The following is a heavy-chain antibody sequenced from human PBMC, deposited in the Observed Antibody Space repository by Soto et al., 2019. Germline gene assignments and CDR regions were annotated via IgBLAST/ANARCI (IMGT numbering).Heavy chain of an antibody. CDR2: ISSSGDII. J-gene: IGHJ4*02. D-gene: IGHD3-22*01. Sequence: GGSLRLSCAASGFTFSDYYMSWIRQAPGKGLEWVSYISSSGDIIYYADSVKGRFTTSRDNAKNSLYLQMNSLRAEDTAVYYCARDLGYYASDGYFDYWGQGTLFTSPQ. V-gene: IGHV3-11*01. CDR3: ARDLGYYASDGYFDY. CDR1: GFTFSDYY.